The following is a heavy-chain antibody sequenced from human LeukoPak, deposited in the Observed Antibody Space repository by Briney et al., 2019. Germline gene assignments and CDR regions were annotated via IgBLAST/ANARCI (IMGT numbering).Heavy chain of an antibody. D-gene: IGHD3-9*01. Sequence: GSLRLSCAASGFTFNTYTMNWVRRAPGRGLEWVSGISGSGSSTYYADSVKGRFTISRDISKNTLYLQMNSLRAEDTAVYYCAKVKGWDLTGNYLFDYWGQGTLVTVSS. V-gene: IGHV3-23*01. CDR1: GFTFNTYT. J-gene: IGHJ4*02. CDR3: AKVKGWDLTGNYLFDY. CDR2: ISGSGSST.